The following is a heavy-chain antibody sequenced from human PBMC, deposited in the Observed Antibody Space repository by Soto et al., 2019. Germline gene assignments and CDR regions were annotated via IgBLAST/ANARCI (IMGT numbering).Heavy chain of an antibody. V-gene: IGHV5-10-1*01. CDR3: ARRGWANIFYHYEMDV. Sequence: GESLKISCKGSGYTFTTHWINWVRQKPEKGLEWMGRIDPTDSYTWYSPSFEGHVTISVDRSISTAYLQWSSLKASDTAVYYCARRGWANIFYHYEMDVWGQGTPVTVSS. D-gene: IGHD3-10*01. CDR1: GYTFTTHW. CDR2: IDPTDSYT. J-gene: IGHJ6*02.